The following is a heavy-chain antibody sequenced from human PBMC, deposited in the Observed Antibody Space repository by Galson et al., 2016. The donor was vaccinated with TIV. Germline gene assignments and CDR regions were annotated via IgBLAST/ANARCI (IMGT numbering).Heavy chain of an antibody. J-gene: IGHJ6*02. CDR1: GVSFNTHG. CDR3: AGGWGDFRSGPVAFHFGMDV. D-gene: IGHD6-19*01. V-gene: IGHV1-69*05. CDR2: VVPQYGTT. Sequence: SVKVSCKASGVSFNTHGIVWVRQAPGQGLEWVGEVVPQYGTTTNTQSFQDRVTITTDESTSTAYMEVSRLKSEDTAVYDCAGGWGDFRSGPVAFHFGMDVWGQVTTIVVSS.